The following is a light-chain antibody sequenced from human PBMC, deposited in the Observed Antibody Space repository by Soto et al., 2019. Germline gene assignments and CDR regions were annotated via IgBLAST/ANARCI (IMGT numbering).Light chain of an antibody. Sequence: QSALTQPPSVSGAPGQRVTISCTGSSTNIGADFDVHWYQQTPGRAPKLLIYGDNNRPSGVPDRFSGSKSGTSASLAITGLQAEDEADYYCHSYDDSLSGSVFGGGTKLTVL. CDR3: HSYDDSLSGSV. CDR2: GDN. J-gene: IGLJ3*02. CDR1: STNIGADFD. V-gene: IGLV1-40*01.